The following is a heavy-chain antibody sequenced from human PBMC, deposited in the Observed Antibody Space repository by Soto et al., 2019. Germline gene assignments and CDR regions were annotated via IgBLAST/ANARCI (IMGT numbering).Heavy chain of an antibody. CDR2: IKSKTDGGTT. Sequence: GGSLRLSCAASGFTFSNAWMSWVRQAPGKGLEWVGRIKSKTDGGTTDYAAPVKGRFTISRDDSKNTLYLQMNSLRAEDTAVYDCARDVYCSSTSCYIRPYYYGMDVWGQGTTVTVSS. CDR3: ARDVYCSSTSCYIRPYYYGMDV. J-gene: IGHJ6*02. CDR1: GFTFSNAW. V-gene: IGHV3-15*01. D-gene: IGHD2-2*02.